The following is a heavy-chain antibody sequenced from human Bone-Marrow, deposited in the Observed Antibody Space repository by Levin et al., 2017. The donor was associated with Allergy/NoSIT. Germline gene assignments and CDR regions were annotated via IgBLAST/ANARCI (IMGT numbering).Heavy chain of an antibody. CDR1: GFTFSSYG. CDR3: ARDQRGSSGWYHFDY. V-gene: IGHV3-33*01. D-gene: IGHD6-19*01. CDR2: IWYDGSNK. J-gene: IGHJ4*02. Sequence: LSLTCAASGFTFSSYGMHWVRQAPGKGLEWVAVIWYDGSNKYYADSVKGRFTISRDNSKNTLYLQMNSLRAEDTAVYYCARDQRGSSGWYHFDYWGQGTLVTVSS.